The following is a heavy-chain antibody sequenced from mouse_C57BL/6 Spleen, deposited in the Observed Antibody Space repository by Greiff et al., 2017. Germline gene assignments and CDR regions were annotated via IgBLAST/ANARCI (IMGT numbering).Heavy chain of an antibody. Sequence: VQLQQSGGGLVKPGGSLKLSCAASGFTFSDYGMHWVRQAPEKGLEWVAYISSGSSTIYYADTVKGRFTLSRDNAKNTLFLQMTSLRSEGTVMYYCARLCGDYYAMDYWGQGTSVTVSS. J-gene: IGHJ4*01. CDR3: ARLCGDYYAMDY. D-gene: IGHD6-5*01. V-gene: IGHV5-17*01. CDR1: GFTFSDYG. CDR2: ISSGSSTI.